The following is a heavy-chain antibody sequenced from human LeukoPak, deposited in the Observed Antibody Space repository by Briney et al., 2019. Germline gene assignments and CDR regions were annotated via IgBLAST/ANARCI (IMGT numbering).Heavy chain of an antibody. D-gene: IGHD1-1*01. V-gene: IGHV4-39*01. CDR2: IHFGGST. CDR3: ARLGPQLSWYFDL. J-gene: IGHJ2*01. Sequence: TSETLSLTCNVSGGSDSSSGYYWGWIRQPPGKGLEWIGTIHFGGSTFYNPSLKSRVTISVDTSKNQFSLKLSSLTAADTAVYYCARLGPQLSWYFDLWGRGTLVTVSS. CDR1: GGSDSSSGYY.